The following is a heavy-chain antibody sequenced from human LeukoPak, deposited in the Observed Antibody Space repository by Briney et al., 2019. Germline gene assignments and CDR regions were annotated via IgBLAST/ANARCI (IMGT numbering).Heavy chain of an antibody. V-gene: IGHV3-23*01. CDR3: AKNGEKITIFGVVIIPPDY. CDR1: GFTFSSYA. CDR2: VTGSGSTR. Sequence: GGSLRLSCAASGFTFSSYAMTWVRQAPGKGLEWVSAVTGSGSTRFYADSVKGRFTISRDNSKNTLYLQMNSLRAEDSAVYYCAKNGEKITIFGVVIIPPDYWGQGTLVTVSS. D-gene: IGHD3-3*01. J-gene: IGHJ4*02.